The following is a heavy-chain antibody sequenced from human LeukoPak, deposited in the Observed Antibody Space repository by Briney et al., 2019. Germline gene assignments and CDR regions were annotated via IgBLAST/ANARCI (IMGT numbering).Heavy chain of an antibody. D-gene: IGHD2-15*01. Sequence: GGSLRLSCAASGFAFSTYSMTWVRQAPGKGLEWVSFISSSSSYIYYVDSVKGRFTISRDNGKNSLYLQINSLRAEDTAVYFCARPASCSGGSCPSSPYYLDYWGQGILVTVSS. V-gene: IGHV3-21*01. CDR3: ARPASCSGGSCPSSPYYLDY. CDR2: ISSSSSYI. CDR1: GFAFSTYS. J-gene: IGHJ4*02.